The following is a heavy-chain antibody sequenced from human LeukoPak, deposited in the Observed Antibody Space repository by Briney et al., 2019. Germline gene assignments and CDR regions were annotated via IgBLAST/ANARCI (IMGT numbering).Heavy chain of an antibody. Sequence: KPSETLSLTCAVSGRSISSSNWWSWVRQPPGKGLEWIGEIYHSGSTNYNPSLKSRVTISVDKSKNQFSLKLSSVTAADTAVYYCARRGDVNYYYYGMDVWGRGTTVTVSS. V-gene: IGHV4-4*02. CDR1: GRSISSSNW. D-gene: IGHD4-17*01. CDR2: IYHSGST. CDR3: ARRGDVNYYYYGMDV. J-gene: IGHJ6*02.